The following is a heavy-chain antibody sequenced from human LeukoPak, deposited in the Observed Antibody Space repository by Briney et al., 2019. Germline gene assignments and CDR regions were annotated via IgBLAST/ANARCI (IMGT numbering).Heavy chain of an antibody. V-gene: IGHV4-30-4*01. CDR2: INYSGST. Sequence: SETLSLTCTVSGGSISSTDYYWSWIRQPPGKGLEWIAYINYSGSTYHNPSLNSRGTISLDTSKNQFSLTLRSVTAADTAVYYCAREVSAYLRGSGSFLDYWGQGTLVTVSS. J-gene: IGHJ4*02. CDR1: GGSISSTDYY. CDR3: AREVSAYLRGSGSFLDY. D-gene: IGHD3-10*01.